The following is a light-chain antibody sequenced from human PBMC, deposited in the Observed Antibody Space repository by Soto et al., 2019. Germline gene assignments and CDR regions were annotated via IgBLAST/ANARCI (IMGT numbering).Light chain of an antibody. CDR3: QQYNTYAT. CDR1: QNIRNL. CDR2: DAS. V-gene: IGKV1-5*01. J-gene: IGKJ5*01. Sequence: DIQLTQSPSTLSAAVGDSVTITCRASQNIRNLLAWYQQKPGKAPKPLIYDASTLKTGVPSRFSGSGSGSEFNFTLTGLQPDDFATYFCQQYNTYATFGQGTRLDIK.